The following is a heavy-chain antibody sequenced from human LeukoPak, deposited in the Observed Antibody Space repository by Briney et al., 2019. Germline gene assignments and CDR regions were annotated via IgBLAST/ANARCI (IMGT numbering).Heavy chain of an antibody. J-gene: IGHJ4*02. Sequence: SVKVSCKASGGTFSSYAISWVRQAAGQGLEWMGRIIPILGIANYAQKFQGRVTITADKSTSTAYMELSSLRSEDTAVYYCARDSSGYSSGHYYFDYWAQGTLVTVSS. CDR3: ARDSSGYSSGHYYFDY. D-gene: IGHD6-19*01. V-gene: IGHV1-69*04. CDR1: GGTFSSYA. CDR2: IIPILGIA.